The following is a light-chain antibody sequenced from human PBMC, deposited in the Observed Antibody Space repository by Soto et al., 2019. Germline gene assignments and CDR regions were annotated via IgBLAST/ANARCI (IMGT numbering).Light chain of an antibody. V-gene: IGKV3-11*01. CDR1: QSVANSA. J-gene: IGKJ5*01. CDR3: QQRSTWPPSIT. CDR2: DAS. Sequence: VFPQSPTTFFLCPGDRANLSCWPSQSVANSALAWYQQKPGQPPRLLIHDASSRATGTPARFSGSGSGTDFTLTISSLEPEDFAVYYCQQRSTWPPSITFGQGRLLEV.